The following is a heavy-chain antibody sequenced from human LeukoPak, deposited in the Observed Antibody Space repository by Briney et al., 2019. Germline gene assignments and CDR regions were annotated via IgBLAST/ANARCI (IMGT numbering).Heavy chain of an antibody. CDR2: ISYDGSNK. CDR3: ARDPTV. V-gene: IGHV3-30*04. Sequence: GGSLRLSCAASGFTFSSYAMHWVRQAPGKGLEWVAVISYDGSNKYYADSVRGRFTISRDNSKNTLYLQMNRLRAEDTAVYYCARDPTVWGQGTTVIVSS. CDR1: GFTFSSYA. J-gene: IGHJ6*02.